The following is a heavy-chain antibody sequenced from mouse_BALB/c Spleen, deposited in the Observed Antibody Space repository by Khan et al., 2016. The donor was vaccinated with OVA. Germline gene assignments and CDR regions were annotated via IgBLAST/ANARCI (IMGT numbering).Heavy chain of an antibody. V-gene: IGHV1-9*01. CDR1: GYRFTDYW. Sequence: QVQLQQSGAELMKPGASVKISCKATGYRFTDYWIEWVKQRPGHGLEWIGEILPGTDRINYNVSFRGKATFTADTSSNTAYMQLSSLTSEDTAVYYFANHYWGQGTSLTVSS. CDR2: ILPGTDRI. J-gene: IGHJ2*02. CDR3: ANHY.